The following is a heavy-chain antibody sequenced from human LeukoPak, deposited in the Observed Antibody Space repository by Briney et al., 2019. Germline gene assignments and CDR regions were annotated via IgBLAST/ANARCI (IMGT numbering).Heavy chain of an antibody. V-gene: IGHV4-39*01. J-gene: IGHJ4*02. Sequence: SETLSLTCTVSGGSISSSGYYWGWIRQTPGTGLEFFGIIYYSGTTYYNPSLKSRITISVDTSKSQFSLRLSSVTAADTAVYYCARLGCSGGDCYLDFWGQGTLVTVSS. D-gene: IGHD2-21*02. CDR1: GGSISSSGYY. CDR2: IYYSGTT. CDR3: ARLGCSGGDCYLDF.